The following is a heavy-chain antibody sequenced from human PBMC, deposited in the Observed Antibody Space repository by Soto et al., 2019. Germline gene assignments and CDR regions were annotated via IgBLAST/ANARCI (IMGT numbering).Heavy chain of an antibody. CDR1: GFHISSHC. D-gene: IGHD1-1*01. Sequence: PVRSLRLSSAASGFHISSHCMHWVLQAPGKGLEWVAVIFCDGSITNYADSVTGRFSISRDNSQNMMSLQMNSLRVEDTALYYCARDRQPDGIWTFDYWGRGTLGTVSS. CDR3: ARDRQPDGIWTFDY. V-gene: IGHV3-33*08. CDR2: IFCDGSIT. J-gene: IGHJ4*02.